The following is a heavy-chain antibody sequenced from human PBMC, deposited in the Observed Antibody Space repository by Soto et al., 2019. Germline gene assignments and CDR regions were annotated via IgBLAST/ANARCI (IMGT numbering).Heavy chain of an antibody. D-gene: IGHD3-3*01. CDR3: ARDRYDFWSGFLPVVYYGMDV. Sequence: VASVKVSCKASGYTFTSYAMHWVRQAPGQRLEWMGWINAGNGNTKYSQKFQGRVTITRDTSASTAYMELSSLRSEDTAVYYCARDRYDFWSGFLPVVYYGMDVWGQGTTVTVS. CDR2: INAGNGNT. V-gene: IGHV1-3*01. J-gene: IGHJ6*02. CDR1: GYTFTSYA.